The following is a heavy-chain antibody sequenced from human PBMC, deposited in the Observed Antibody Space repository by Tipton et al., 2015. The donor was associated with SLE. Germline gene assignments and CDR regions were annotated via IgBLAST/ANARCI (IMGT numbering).Heavy chain of an antibody. V-gene: IGHV3-48*03. CDR1: GFTFSSYE. D-gene: IGHD1-26*01. CDR2: ISSSGSTI. Sequence: SLRLSCAASGFTFSSYEMNWVRQAPGKGLEWVSYISSSGSTIYYADSVKGRFTMSRDNAKNSLYLQMNSLKTEDTAVYYCTTEWDLLAVDYFDYWGQGTLVTVSS. CDR3: TTEWDLLAVDYFDY. J-gene: IGHJ4*02.